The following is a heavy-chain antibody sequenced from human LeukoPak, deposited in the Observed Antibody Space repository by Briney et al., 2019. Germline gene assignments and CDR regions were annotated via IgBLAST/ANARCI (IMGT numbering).Heavy chain of an antibody. J-gene: IGHJ3*02. D-gene: IGHD3-9*01. CDR1: GFTVSSNY. V-gene: IGHV3-53*01. Sequence: GGPLRLSCAASGFTVSSNYMSWVRQAPGKGLEWVSVIYSGGSTYYADSVKGRFTISRDNSKNTLYLQMNSLRAEDTAVYYCARRAHYDILTGYYFLGAFDIWGQGTMVTVSS. CDR3: ARRAHYDILTGYYFLGAFDI. CDR2: IYSGGST.